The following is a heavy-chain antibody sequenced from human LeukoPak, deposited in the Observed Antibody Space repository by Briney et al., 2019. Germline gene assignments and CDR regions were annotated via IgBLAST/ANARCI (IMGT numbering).Heavy chain of an antibody. CDR1: GFTFSDYY. J-gene: IGHJ4*02. CDR3: ARVQPHYYDSSGYPPDY. CDR2: IRSSGNTI. D-gene: IGHD3-22*01. V-gene: IGHV3-11*01. Sequence: GGALRLSCAASGFTFSDYYMSWIRQAPGKGLEWVSYIRSSGNTIFYADSVKGRFTLSRDNAKNSLYLQMNSLRAEDTAVYYCARVQPHYYDSSGYPPDYWGQGTLVTVSS.